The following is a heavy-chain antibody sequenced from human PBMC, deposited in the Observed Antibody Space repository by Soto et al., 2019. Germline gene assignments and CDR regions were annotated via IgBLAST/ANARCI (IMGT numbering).Heavy chain of an antibody. J-gene: IGHJ6*02. CDR2: IYYTGRP. CDR3: ARDLYCSGGSCYNFYYGMDV. CDR1: GGSISRYY. D-gene: IGHD2-15*01. Sequence: QVQLQESGPGLVKPSETLSLTCTVAGGSISRYYWSWIRQPPGKELGWIGYIYYTGRPNYNPSLRSRVTISVNTYKNRFSLKLSSVTAADTAIYYCARDLYCSGGSCYNFYYGMDVWGQGNTVTVSS. V-gene: IGHV4-59*01.